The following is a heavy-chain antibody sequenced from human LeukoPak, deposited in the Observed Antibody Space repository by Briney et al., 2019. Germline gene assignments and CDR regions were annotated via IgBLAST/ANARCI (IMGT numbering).Heavy chain of an antibody. V-gene: IGHV3-33*08. CDR3: ATEGPDGTYSFFHH. CDR2: LWSDERIK. J-gene: IGHJ4*02. CDR1: GFSLSVSG. D-gene: IGHD1-26*01. Sequence: GGSLSLSCEASGFSLSVSGMHWVREAPGKGLEWVAVLWSDERIKYYADPVKGRFTFSRDTSKTTVWLQMDSLTVEDTALYYCATEGPDGTYSFFHHWGQGTLVIVSS.